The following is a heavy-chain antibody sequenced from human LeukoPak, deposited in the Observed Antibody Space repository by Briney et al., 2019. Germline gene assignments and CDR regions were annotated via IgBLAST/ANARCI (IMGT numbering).Heavy chain of an antibody. V-gene: IGHV4-34*01. D-gene: IGHD3-10*01. CDR1: GDSISNYY. J-gene: IGHJ5*02. CDR2: INHSGST. CDR3: ARGLRRGSGSYYRTNWFDP. Sequence: SETLSLTCTVSGDSISNYYWSWIRQPPGKGLEWIGEINHSGSTNYNPSLKSRVTISVDTSKNQFSLKLSSVTAADTAVYYCARGLRRGSGSYYRTNWFDPWGQGTLVTVSS.